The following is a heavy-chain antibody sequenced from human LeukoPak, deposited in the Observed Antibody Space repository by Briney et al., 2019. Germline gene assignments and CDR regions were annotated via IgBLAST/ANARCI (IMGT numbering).Heavy chain of an antibody. J-gene: IGHJ4*02. CDR3: ASGGAASLK. CDR2: INHSGST. V-gene: IGHV4-34*01. Sequence: PSETLSLTCAVYGGSFSGYYRRWIRQPPGKGLEWIGEINHSGSTNYNPSLKSRVTISVDTSKNQFSLKLSSVTAADTAVYYCASGGAASLKWGQGTLVTVSS. CDR1: GGSFSGYY. D-gene: IGHD4/OR15-4a*01.